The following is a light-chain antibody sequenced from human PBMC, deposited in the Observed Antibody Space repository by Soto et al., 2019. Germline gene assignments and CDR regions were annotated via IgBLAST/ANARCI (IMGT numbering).Light chain of an antibody. CDR1: TSNIGSHY. CDR2: EVN. CDR3: SSYAGSSNV. V-gene: IGLV2-8*01. J-gene: IGLJ1*01. Sequence: QSVLTQPPSASGTPGQRVTISCSGSTSNIGSHYVFWYQQFPGMAPKLMIYEVNKRPSGVPDRFSGSKSGNTASLTVSGLQAEDEADYYCSSYAGSSNVFGTGTKVTVL.